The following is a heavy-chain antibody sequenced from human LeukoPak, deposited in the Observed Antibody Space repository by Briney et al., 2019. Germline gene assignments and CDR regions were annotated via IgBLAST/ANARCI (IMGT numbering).Heavy chain of an antibody. D-gene: IGHD3-16*02. Sequence: GGSLRLSCVASGLTFTTAWMACVRQAPGKGLEWVGRIKTKTDGGTTGYAAPVKGRFTISRDDSKNTLYLQMNRLKTEDTALYYCTTDLRSWGQGALVTVSS. CDR3: TTDLRS. J-gene: IGHJ5*02. CDR2: IKTKTDGGTT. CDR1: GLTFTTAW. V-gene: IGHV3-15*01.